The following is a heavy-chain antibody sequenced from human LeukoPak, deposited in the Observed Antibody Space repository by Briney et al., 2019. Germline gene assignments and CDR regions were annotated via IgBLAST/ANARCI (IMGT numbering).Heavy chain of an antibody. CDR3: AKDRDSDILSGYYDY. V-gene: IGHV3-23*01. D-gene: IGHD3-9*01. J-gene: IGHJ4*02. CDR1: GFAFSSYA. Sequence: GGSLRLSCAASGFAFSSYAMTWVRQAPGKGLEWVSGLSSSGGSTFYADSVKGRFTISRDNSKNTLYLEMNSLRAEDTAVYFCAKDRDSDILSGYYDYWGQGTLVTVSS. CDR2: LSSSGGST.